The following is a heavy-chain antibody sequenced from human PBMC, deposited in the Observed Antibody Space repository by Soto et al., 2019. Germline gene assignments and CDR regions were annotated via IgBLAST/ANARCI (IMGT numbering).Heavy chain of an antibody. Sequence: ASVNVSCKASGYTFTSYCISWVRQAPGQGLEWMGWISAYNGNTNYAQKLQGRVTMTTDTSTSTAYMELRSLRSDDTAVYYCARDTYCGGDCYPSPYYYGMDVWGQGTTVTVSS. D-gene: IGHD2-21*02. J-gene: IGHJ6*02. V-gene: IGHV1-18*04. CDR2: ISAYNGNT. CDR1: GYTFTSYC. CDR3: ARDTYCGGDCYPSPYYYGMDV.